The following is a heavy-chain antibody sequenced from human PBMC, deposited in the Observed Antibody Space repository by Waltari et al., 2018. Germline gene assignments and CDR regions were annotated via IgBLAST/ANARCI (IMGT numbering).Heavy chain of an antibody. CDR3: TTWGSLMSD. V-gene: IGHV3-15*01. CDR1: GFTFRYAW. CDR2: IKSKTDGGTA. J-gene: IGHJ4*02. D-gene: IGHD3-16*01. Sequence: EVQLVESGGGLLKPGESLRLSCAASGFTFRYAWINWVRQAPGKGLEWVGRIKSKTDGGTADYSAPVKGRFTISRDDSKNTLYLQMNSLETEDTAVYYCTTWGSLMSDWGQGTLVTVSS.